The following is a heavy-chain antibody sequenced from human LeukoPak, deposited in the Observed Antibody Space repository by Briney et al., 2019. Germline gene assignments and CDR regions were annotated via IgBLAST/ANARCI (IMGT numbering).Heavy chain of an antibody. Sequence: EPGGSLRLSCAASGFTFSSYGMHWVRQAPGKGLEWVAFIRYDGSNKYYADSVKGRFTISRDNSKNTLYLQMNSLRAEDTAGYYCAKDGVAAAGTKVKTNGYDYWGQGTLVTVSS. D-gene: IGHD6-13*01. V-gene: IGHV3-30*02. CDR2: IRYDGSNK. CDR3: AKDGVAAAGTKVKTNGYDY. CDR1: GFTFSSYG. J-gene: IGHJ4*02.